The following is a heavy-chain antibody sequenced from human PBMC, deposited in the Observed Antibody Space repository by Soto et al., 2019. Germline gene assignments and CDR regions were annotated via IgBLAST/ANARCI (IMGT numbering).Heavy chain of an antibody. CDR3: ARSEQWLVSAFDI. D-gene: IGHD6-19*01. CDR2: ISSSSSTI. J-gene: IGHJ3*02. V-gene: IGHV3-48*01. CDR1: GFTFSSYN. Sequence: EVQLVESGGGLVQPGGSLRLSCAASGFTFSSYNMNWVRQAPGKGLEWVSYISSSSSTIYYADSVKGRFTISRDNAKNSLYLQMHSLRAEDTAVYYCARSEQWLVSAFDIWGQGTMVTVSS.